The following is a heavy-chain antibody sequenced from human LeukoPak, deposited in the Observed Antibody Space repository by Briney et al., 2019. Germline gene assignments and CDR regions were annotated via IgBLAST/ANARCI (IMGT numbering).Heavy chain of an antibody. CDR3: ARGRISRTWWFDP. Sequence: SETLSLTCTVSGGSISSGSYYWSWIRQPAGKGLEWIGRIYTSGSTNYNPSLKSRVTISVDTSKNQFSLKLSSVTAADTAVYYCARGRISRTWWFDPWGQGTLVTVSS. V-gene: IGHV4-61*02. J-gene: IGHJ5*02. CDR2: IYTSGST. CDR1: GGSISSGSYY. D-gene: IGHD2-15*01.